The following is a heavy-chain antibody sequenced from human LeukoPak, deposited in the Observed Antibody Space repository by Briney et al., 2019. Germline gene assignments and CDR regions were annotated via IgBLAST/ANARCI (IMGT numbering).Heavy chain of an antibody. D-gene: IGHD1-26*01. CDR1: GYSFPSYW. CDR3: ARQGGSYYSALDY. V-gene: IGHV5-51*01. Sequence: GESLQISCKGSGYSFPSYWIGWVRQMPGKDLEWMGIIYPGDSDTRYNPSFQGQVTISADKSISTLFLQWSSLKASDTAMYYCARQGGSYYSALDYWGQGTLVTVSS. J-gene: IGHJ4*02. CDR2: IYPGDSDT.